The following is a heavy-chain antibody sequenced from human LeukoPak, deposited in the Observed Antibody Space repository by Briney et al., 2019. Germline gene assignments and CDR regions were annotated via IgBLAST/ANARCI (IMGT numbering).Heavy chain of an antibody. J-gene: IGHJ6*02. V-gene: IGHV1-18*01. D-gene: IGHD3-22*01. CDR2: ISAYNGHT. Sequence: GASVKVSCKASGYTFTSYGISWVRQAPGQGLEWMGWISAYNGHTNYAQKFQGRVTMTTDTSTSTAYMELRSLRSDDTAVYCCTRYYDSSGPNYYGMDVWGQGTTVTVFS. CDR1: GYTFTSYG. CDR3: TRYYDSSGPNYYGMDV.